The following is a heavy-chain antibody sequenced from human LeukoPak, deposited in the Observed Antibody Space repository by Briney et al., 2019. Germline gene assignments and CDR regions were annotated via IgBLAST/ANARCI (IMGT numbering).Heavy chain of an antibody. V-gene: IGHV3-66*02. Sequence: GGSLRLSCTASGFTVSSNYMTWVRQAPGKGLEWVSLLYSAGSTYYADSVTGRFTISRDNSQNTLYLQMNSLRPDVTAVYYCARGFRSNPHDAFDIWGQGTMVTVSS. J-gene: IGHJ3*02. CDR2: LYSAGST. D-gene: IGHD1-26*01. CDR3: ARGFRSNPHDAFDI. CDR1: GFTVSSNY.